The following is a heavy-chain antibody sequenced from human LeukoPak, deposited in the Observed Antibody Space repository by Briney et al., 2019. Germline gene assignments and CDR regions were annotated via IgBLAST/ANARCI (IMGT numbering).Heavy chain of an antibody. Sequence: GGSLRLSCAASGFTFSSYGMHWVRQAPGKGLEWVAVISYDGSNKYYADSVKGRFTISRDNSKNTLYLQMNSLRAEDTAVYYCAKGNRIAVASHFDYWGQGTLVTVSS. CDR2: ISYDGSNK. D-gene: IGHD6-19*01. V-gene: IGHV3-30*18. CDR1: GFTFSSYG. J-gene: IGHJ4*02. CDR3: AKGNRIAVASHFDY.